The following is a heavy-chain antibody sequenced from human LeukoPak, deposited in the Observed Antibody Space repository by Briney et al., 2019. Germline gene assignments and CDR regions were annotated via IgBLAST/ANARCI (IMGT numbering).Heavy chain of an antibody. CDR2: ISSSSSYT. CDR3: ARDALTGAEYFQH. Sequence: GGSLRLSCAASGFTFSDYYMSWIRQAPGKGLEWVSYISSSSSYTNYADSVEGRFTISRGNAKNSLYLQMNSLRAEDTAVYYCARDALTGAEYFQHWGQGTLVTVSS. CDR1: GFTFSDYY. V-gene: IGHV3-11*06. J-gene: IGHJ1*01. D-gene: IGHD3-9*01.